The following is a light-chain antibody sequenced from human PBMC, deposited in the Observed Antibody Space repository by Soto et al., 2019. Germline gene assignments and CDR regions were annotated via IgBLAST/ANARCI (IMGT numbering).Light chain of an antibody. CDR1: QSISSW. J-gene: IGKJ5*01. V-gene: IGKV1-5*01. CDR3: QQSYSTPT. Sequence: DIQMTQSPSTLSASVGDRVTITCRGSQSISSWLAWYQQNPGKAPKLLIYDASSLESGVPSRFSGSGSGTDFTLTISSLQPEDFATYYCQQSYSTPTFGQGTRLEI. CDR2: DAS.